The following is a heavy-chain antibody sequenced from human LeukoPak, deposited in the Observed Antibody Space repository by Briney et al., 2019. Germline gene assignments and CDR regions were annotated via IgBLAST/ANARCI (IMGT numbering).Heavy chain of an antibody. D-gene: IGHD3-22*01. J-gene: IGHJ4*02. V-gene: IGHV3-23*01. CDR1: GFTFSSYA. Sequence: AGGSLRLSCAASGFTFSSYAMSGVRQAPGKGLEWVSAISGSGGSTYYADSVKGRFTISRDNSENTLYLHMNSLRAEDTAVYYCAKKLLHYDTSGYFFDSWGPGTLVTVSS. CDR2: ISGSGGST. CDR3: AKKLLHYDTSGYFFDS.